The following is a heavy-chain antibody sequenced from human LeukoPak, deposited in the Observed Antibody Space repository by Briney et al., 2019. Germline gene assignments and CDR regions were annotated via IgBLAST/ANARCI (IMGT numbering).Heavy chain of an antibody. CDR2: IYYSGST. J-gene: IGHJ6*03. CDR3: ARGRVQLPWFGEPRGKTYYYYYYMDV. V-gene: IGHV4-39*07. D-gene: IGHD3-10*01. CDR1: GGSISSSTYY. Sequence: SETLSLTCTVSGGSISSSTYYWGWIRQPPGKGLEWIGNIYYSGSTSYNPSLKSRVTISVDTSKNQFSLKLSAVTAADTAVYYCARGRVQLPWFGEPRGKTYYYYYYMDVWGKGTTVTVSS.